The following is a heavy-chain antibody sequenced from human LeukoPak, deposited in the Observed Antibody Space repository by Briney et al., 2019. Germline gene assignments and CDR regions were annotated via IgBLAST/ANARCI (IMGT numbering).Heavy chain of an antibody. CDR3: ARSKRGYSYGYGDY. D-gene: IGHD5-18*01. CDR1: GYRFTSYW. J-gene: IGHJ4*02. V-gene: IGHV5-51*01. CDR2: IYPGDSDT. Sequence: GEPLQISCKGSGYRFTSYWIGWVRPMPGKGLEWMGIIYPGDSDTRYSPSFQGQVTISADKSISTAYLQWSSLKASDTAMYYCARSKRGYSYGYGDYWGQGTLVTVSS.